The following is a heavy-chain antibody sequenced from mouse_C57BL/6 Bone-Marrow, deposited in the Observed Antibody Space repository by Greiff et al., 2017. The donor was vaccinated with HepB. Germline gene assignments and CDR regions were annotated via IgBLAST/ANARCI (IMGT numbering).Heavy chain of an antibody. V-gene: IGHV1-26*01. CDR3: ARHPYYFDY. CDR1: GYTFTDYY. J-gene: IGHJ2*01. CDR2: INTNNGGT. Sequence: VQLQQSGPELVKPGASVKISCKASGYTFTDYYMNWVKQSHGKSLEWIGDINTNNGGTSYNQKFKGKATLTVDKSSSTAYMEIRSLTSEDSAVYYCARHPYYFDYWGQGTTLTVSS.